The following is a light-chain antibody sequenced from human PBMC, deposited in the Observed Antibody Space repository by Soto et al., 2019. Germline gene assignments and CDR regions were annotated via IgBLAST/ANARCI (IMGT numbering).Light chain of an antibody. J-gene: IGLJ2*01. CDR2: EVS. Sequence: QSALTQPPSASGSPGQSVTISCTGTSSDVGGYKYVSWYQQHPGKAPKLMIYEVSKRPSGVPDRFSGSKSGNTASLTVSGLQAEDEADYYCSSYAGSNMVVFGGGTKLTVL. CDR1: SSDVGGYKY. V-gene: IGLV2-8*01. CDR3: SSYAGSNMVV.